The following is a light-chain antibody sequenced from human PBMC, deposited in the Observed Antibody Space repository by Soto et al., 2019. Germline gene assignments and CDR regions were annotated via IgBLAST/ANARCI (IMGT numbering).Light chain of an antibody. J-gene: IGKJ1*01. CDR2: DAS. CDR1: QSVSSY. CDR3: QQRSNWPT. V-gene: IGKV3-11*01. Sequence: IALTQSPATLSLSPGERATLSCRASQSVSSYLAWYQQKPGQAPRLLIYDASNRATGIPARFSGSGSETDFTLTISSLEPEDFAVYYCQQRSNWPTFGQGTKVDIK.